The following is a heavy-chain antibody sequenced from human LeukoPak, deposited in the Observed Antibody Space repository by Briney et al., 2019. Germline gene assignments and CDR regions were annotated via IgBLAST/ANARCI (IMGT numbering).Heavy chain of an antibody. D-gene: IGHD3-22*01. V-gene: IGHV4-4*02. CDR1: GGSISNSNW. J-gene: IGHJ4*02. Sequence: PSETLSLTCAVSGGSISNSNWWSWVRQPPGKGLEWIGEIHHSGSTNYNPSLKSRVTISVDTSKNQFSLKLSSVTAADTAVYYCASAHRVYDSSGYYPEGFDYWGQGTLVTVSS. CDR3: ASAHRVYDSSGYYPEGFDY. CDR2: IHHSGST.